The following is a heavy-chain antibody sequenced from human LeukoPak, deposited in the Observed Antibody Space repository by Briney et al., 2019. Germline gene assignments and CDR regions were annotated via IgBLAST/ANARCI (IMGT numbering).Heavy chain of an antibody. Sequence: SETLSLTCAVYGGSFSGYYWSWIRQPPGKGLEWVGEINHSGSTNYNPSLKSRVTISVDTSKNQFSLKLSSVTAADTAVYYCARWSACSSTSCYPYYYGMDVWGQGTTVTVSS. CDR2: INHSGST. J-gene: IGHJ6*02. D-gene: IGHD2-2*01. V-gene: IGHV4-34*01. CDR1: GGSFSGYY. CDR3: ARWSACSSTSCYPYYYGMDV.